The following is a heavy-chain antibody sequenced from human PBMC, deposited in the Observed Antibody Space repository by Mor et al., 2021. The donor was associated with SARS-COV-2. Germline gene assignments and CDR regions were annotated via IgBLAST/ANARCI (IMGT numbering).Heavy chain of an antibody. D-gene: IGHD5-18*01. CDR3: ARDAVGDTAMVTSDY. Sequence: GLEWIGSIYYSGSTYYNPSLKSRVTISVDTSKNQFSLKLSSVTAADTAVYYCARDAVGDTAMVTSDYWDQGTLVTVSS. CDR2: IYYSGST. V-gene: IGHV4-39*07. J-gene: IGHJ4*02.